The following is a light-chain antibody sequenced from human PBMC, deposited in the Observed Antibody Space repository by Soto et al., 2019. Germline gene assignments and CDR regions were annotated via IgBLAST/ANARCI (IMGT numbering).Light chain of an antibody. CDR3: QQSFSPLLT. V-gene: IGKV1-39*01. CDR2: AAS. J-gene: IGKJ4*01. CDR1: SHNNY. Sequence: SHNNYLTWFQQKPGKAPKVLIYAASTLQSGVPSRFSGSGSGAEFTLTISSLQPEDFATYYCQQSFSPLLTVGGGTKVDIK.